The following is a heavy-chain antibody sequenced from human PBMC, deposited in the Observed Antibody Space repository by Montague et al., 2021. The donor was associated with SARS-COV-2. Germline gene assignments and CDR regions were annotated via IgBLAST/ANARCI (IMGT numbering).Heavy chain of an antibody. D-gene: IGHD3-9*01. J-gene: IGHJ6*02. V-gene: IGHV3-23*03. CDR1: GVNFRSHV. CDR2: IYSDGSHT. CDR3: ASQDYDTLTGFRYHYYGMDV. Sequence: SLRLSCAASGVNFRSHVMSWVRQVPGKGLEWVSGIYSDGSHTNYADSVKGRFTISRDNSKNMVYLEMSHLRAEDTAVYYCASQDYDTLTGFRYHYYGMDVWGQGTTVTVSS.